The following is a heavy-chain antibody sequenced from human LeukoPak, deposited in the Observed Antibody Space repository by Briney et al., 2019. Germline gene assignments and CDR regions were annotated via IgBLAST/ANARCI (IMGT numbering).Heavy chain of an antibody. CDR3: ARDPFARAAAGIGY. V-gene: IGHV4-38-2*02. J-gene: IGHJ4*02. CDR1: GYSISSGYY. D-gene: IGHD6-13*01. Sequence: PSETLSLTCTVSGYSISSGYYWGWIRQPPGKGLEWIGSIYHSGSTYYNPSLKSRVTISVDTSKNQFSLKLSSVTAADTAVYYCARDPFARAAAGIGYWGQGTLVTVSS. CDR2: IYHSGST.